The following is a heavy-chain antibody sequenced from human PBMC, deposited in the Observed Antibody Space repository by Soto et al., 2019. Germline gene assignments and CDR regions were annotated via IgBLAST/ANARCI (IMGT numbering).Heavy chain of an antibody. Sequence: SVKVSCKASGGTFSSYTISWVRQAPGQGLEWMGRIIPILGIANYAQKFQGRVTITADKSTSTAYMELSSLRSEDTAAYYCASAYSNYANYHYYYYMDVWGKGTTVTVSS. D-gene: IGHD4-4*01. J-gene: IGHJ6*03. CDR2: IIPILGIA. V-gene: IGHV1-69*02. CDR1: GGTFSSYT. CDR3: ASAYSNYANYHYYYYMDV.